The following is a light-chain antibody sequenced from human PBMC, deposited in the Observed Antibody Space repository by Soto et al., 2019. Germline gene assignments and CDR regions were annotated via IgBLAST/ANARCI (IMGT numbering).Light chain of an antibody. CDR2: RTS. Sequence: EIVFTQSPGTLSLSPGERATLSCRASQSVSSNYLAWYQQKPGQAPKVLIYRTSIRATGIPDRFTGSGSGTDFTLTISRLEPEDFAVYYCQQYGSSPRITFGQGTRLEI. J-gene: IGKJ5*01. CDR3: QQYGSSPRIT. CDR1: QSVSSNY. V-gene: IGKV3-20*01.